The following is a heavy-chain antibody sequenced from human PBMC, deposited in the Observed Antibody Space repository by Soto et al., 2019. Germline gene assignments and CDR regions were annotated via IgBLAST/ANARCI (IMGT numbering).Heavy chain of an antibody. J-gene: IGHJ4*02. D-gene: IGHD6-13*01. V-gene: IGHV3-33*01. CDR1: GFTFSSYG. Sequence: QVQLVESGGGVVQPGRSLRLSCAASGFTFSSYGMHWVRQAPGKGLEWVAVIWYDGSNKYYAYSVKGRFTISRDNSKNTLYLQMNSLRAEDTGVYYCASSYSSSWYGDYWGQGTLVTVSS. CDR3: ASSYSSSWYGDY. CDR2: IWYDGSNK.